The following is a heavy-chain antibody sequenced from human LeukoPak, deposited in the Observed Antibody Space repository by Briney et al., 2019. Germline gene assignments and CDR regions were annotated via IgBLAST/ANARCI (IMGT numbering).Heavy chain of an antibody. Sequence: SETLSLTCTVSGGSITSYYWSWIRQPPGKGLEWIGYIYYSGTTNYNPSLKSRVTISVDTSKNQFSLRLNSVTAADTAGYYCARGYFDSAFDIWGQGTMVTVSS. CDR3: ARGYFDSAFDI. CDR1: GGSITSYY. D-gene: IGHD3-9*01. J-gene: IGHJ3*02. CDR2: IYYSGTT. V-gene: IGHV4-59*01.